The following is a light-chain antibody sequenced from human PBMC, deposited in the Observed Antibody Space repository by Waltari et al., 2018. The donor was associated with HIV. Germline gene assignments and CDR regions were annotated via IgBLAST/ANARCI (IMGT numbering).Light chain of an antibody. Sequence: DIVMTQSPDSLAVSLGERATINCKSSRSVLYTSNNKNYLAWYHHKPGQPPKLLIYWASTRQSGVPDRFSGSGSGTDFTLAINNLQAEDVAVYYCQQYYSIPRTFGQGTKVEIK. CDR1: RSVLYTSNNKNY. J-gene: IGKJ1*01. V-gene: IGKV4-1*01. CDR2: WAS. CDR3: QQYYSIPRT.